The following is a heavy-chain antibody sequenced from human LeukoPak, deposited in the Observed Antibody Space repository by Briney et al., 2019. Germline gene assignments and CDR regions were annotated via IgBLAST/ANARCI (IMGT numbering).Heavy chain of an antibody. CDR3: ARGLYYDFWSGYYWHYYYMDV. CDR2: INSDGSST. D-gene: IGHD3-3*01. J-gene: IGHJ6*03. CDR1: GFTFSSYW. Sequence: GGSLRLSCAASGFTFSSYWMHWVRQAPGKGLVWVSRINSDGSSTSYADSVKGRSTISRDNAKKTLYLQMNMLRAKATAVYSCARGLYYDFWSGYYWHYYYMDVWGKGTTVTVSS. V-gene: IGHV3-74*01.